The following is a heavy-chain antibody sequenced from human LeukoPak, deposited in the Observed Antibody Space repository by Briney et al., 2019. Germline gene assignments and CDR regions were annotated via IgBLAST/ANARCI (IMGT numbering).Heavy chain of an antibody. Sequence: GGSLRLSCAASGFTFSTYSMNWVRQAPGKGLEWISYISTRSSTISYADSVKGRFTISSDIAKNSLYLQMNSLRAGDTAVYYCARDLHYSFDYWGQGTLVTVSS. CDR3: ARDLHYSFDY. CDR1: GFTFSTYS. V-gene: IGHV3-48*01. CDR2: ISTRSSTI. J-gene: IGHJ4*02. D-gene: IGHD2-21*01.